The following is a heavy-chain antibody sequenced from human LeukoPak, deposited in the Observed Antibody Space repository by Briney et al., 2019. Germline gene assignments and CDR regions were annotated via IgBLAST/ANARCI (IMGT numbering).Heavy chain of an antibody. CDR1: GGSMSGYF. CDR3: ARRGSGASLEYYFDL. Sequence: SETLSLTCTVSGGSMSGYFWSWIRQPPGKGLEWIGYIYYSGNTNSNPSLNSRVTISVDTSKNQFSLKLSSVTAADTAVYYCARRGSGASLEYYFDLWGRGTLVTVSS. D-gene: IGHD1-14*01. V-gene: IGHV4-59*08. J-gene: IGHJ2*01. CDR2: IYYSGNT.